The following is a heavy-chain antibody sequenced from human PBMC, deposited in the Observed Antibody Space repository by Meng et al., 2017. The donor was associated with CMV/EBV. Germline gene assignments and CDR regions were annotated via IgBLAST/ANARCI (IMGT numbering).Heavy chain of an antibody. D-gene: IGHD4-11*01. J-gene: IGHJ5*02. CDR2: IIPILGIA. CDR1: GFTFSSYG. V-gene: IGHV1-69*04. Sequence: GGSLRLSCAASGFTFSSYGMHWVRQAPGKGLEWMGRIIPILGIANYAQKFQGRVTITADKSTSTAYMELSSLRSEDTAVYYCARDKTPQYNWFDPWGQGTLVTVSS. CDR3: ARDKTPQYNWFDP.